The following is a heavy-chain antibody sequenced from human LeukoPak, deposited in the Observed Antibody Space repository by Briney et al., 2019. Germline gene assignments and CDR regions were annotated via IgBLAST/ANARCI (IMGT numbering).Heavy chain of an antibody. CDR1: GFTLSTYT. CDR3: AKASYDYASFDS. Sequence: PGGSLRFSCAASGFTLSTYTINWVRQAPGKGLEWVSSISSSTSYIYYADSVKGRFTISRDNAKNSLYLQMNSLRVEDTAVYYCAKASYDYASFDSWGQGALVTVSS. D-gene: IGHD3-16*01. CDR2: ISSSTSYI. V-gene: IGHV3-21*04. J-gene: IGHJ4*02.